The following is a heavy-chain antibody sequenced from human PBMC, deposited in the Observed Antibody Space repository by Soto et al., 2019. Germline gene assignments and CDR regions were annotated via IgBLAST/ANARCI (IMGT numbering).Heavy chain of an antibody. Sequence: PSETLSLTCTVSGGSISSGGYYWSWIRQHPGKGLEWIGYIYYSGSTYYNPSLKSRVTISVDTSKNQFSLKLSSVTAADTAVYYCARASRLVLTYFDYWGQGTLVTVSS. D-gene: IGHD3-9*01. V-gene: IGHV4-31*03. CDR2: IYYSGST. J-gene: IGHJ4*02. CDR3: ARASRLVLTYFDY. CDR1: GGSISSGGYY.